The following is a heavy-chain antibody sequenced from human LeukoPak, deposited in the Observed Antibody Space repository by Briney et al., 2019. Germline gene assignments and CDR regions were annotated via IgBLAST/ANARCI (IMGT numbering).Heavy chain of an antibody. D-gene: IGHD3-3*01. CDR2: ISSSSSTI. J-gene: IGHJ5*02. CDR1: GFTFSSYS. V-gene: IGHV3-48*01. CDR3: ASIDYDSNDP. Sequence: GGSLRLSCAASGFTFSSYSMNWVRQAPGKGLEWVSYISSSSSTIYYADSVKGRFTISRDNAKNSLYLQMNSLRAEDTAVYYCASIDYDSNDPWGQGTPVTVSS.